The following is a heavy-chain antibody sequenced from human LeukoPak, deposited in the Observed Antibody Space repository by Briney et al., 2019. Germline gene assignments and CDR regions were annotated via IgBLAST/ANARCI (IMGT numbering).Heavy chain of an antibody. D-gene: IGHD5-18*01. V-gene: IGHV3-66*01. J-gene: IGHJ5*02. Sequence: GSLRLSCAASGFTVSSNYMSWVRQAPGKGLEWVSVIYSGGSTYYADSVRGRFTISRDNSKNTLYLQMNSLRAEDTAVYYCARVYPPMVNAWGQGTLVTVSS. CDR1: GFTVSSNY. CDR2: IYSGGST. CDR3: ARVYPPMVNA.